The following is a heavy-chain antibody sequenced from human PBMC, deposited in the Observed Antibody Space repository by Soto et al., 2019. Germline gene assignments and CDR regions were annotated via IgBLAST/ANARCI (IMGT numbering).Heavy chain of an antibody. CDR2: ILSSGST. J-gene: IGHJ4*02. CDR1: GGSINTFY. Sequence: SETLSLTCTVSGGSINTFYWSWVRQPAGKGLEWIGRILSSGSTSFNPSLESRVAMSVDTSKNHFSLNLSSVTAADMAVYYCAREGSYSAYNFAHGIQLWSFDFWGQGALVTVSS. D-gene: IGHD5-12*01. CDR3: AREGSYSAYNFAHGIQLWSFDF. V-gene: IGHV4-4*07.